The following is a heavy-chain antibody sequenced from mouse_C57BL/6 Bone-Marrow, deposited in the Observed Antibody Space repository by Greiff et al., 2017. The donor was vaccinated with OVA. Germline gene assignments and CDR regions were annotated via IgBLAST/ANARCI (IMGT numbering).Heavy chain of an antibody. CDR1: GYSFTDYN. V-gene: IGHV1-39*01. D-gene: IGHD2-3*01. CDR2: INPNYGTT. J-gene: IGHJ3*01. CDR3: AIDGYYVWFAY. Sequence: EVKVVESGPELVKPGASVKISCKASGYSFTDYNMNWVKQSNGKSLEWIGVINPNYGTTSYNQKFKGKATLTVDQSSSTAYMQLNSLTSEDSAVYYCAIDGYYVWFAYWGQGTLVTVSA.